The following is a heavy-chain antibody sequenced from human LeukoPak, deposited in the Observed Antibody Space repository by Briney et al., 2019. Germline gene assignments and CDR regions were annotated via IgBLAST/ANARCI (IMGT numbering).Heavy chain of an antibody. D-gene: IGHD2-2*01. CDR1: GGTFSSYA. Sequence: GASVKVSCKASGGTFSSYAISWVRQAPGQGLEWMGWISAYNGNTNYAQMLQGRVTMTTDTSTSTAYMEVGSLRSDDTAMYYCARDVGDIVTIPAAISVPWGQGTLVTVSS. CDR3: ARDVGDIVTIPAAISVP. J-gene: IGHJ5*02. CDR2: ISAYNGNT. V-gene: IGHV1-18*01.